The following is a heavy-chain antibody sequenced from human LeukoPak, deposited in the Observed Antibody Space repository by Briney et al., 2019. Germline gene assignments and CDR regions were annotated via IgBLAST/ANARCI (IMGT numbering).Heavy chain of an antibody. V-gene: IGHV3-9*01. CDR3: AKDSGAVARPPFAAFDI. J-gene: IGHJ3*02. CDR1: GFTFDDYA. D-gene: IGHD6-19*01. Sequence: GGSLRLSCAASGFTFDDYAMHWVRQAPGKGLEWVSGISWNSGSIGYADSVKGRFTISRDNAKNSLYLQMNSLRAEDTALYYCAKDSGAVARPPFAAFDIWGQGTMVTVSS. CDR2: ISWNSGSI.